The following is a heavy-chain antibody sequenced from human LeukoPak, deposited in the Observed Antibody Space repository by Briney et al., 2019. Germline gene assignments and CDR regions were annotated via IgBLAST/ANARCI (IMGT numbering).Heavy chain of an antibody. Sequence: PGESLRLPCAASGFTFSNYGMHWVRQAPGRGLEWVAVISYDGNNKDFGDSVRGRLTISRDNSKNTVYLEMNSLRAEDTALYYCAKERRSSSWYFDSWGQGILVTVSS. CDR3: AKERRSSSWYFDS. CDR1: GFTFSNYG. J-gene: IGHJ4*02. V-gene: IGHV3-30*18. D-gene: IGHD6-13*01. CDR2: ISYDGNNK.